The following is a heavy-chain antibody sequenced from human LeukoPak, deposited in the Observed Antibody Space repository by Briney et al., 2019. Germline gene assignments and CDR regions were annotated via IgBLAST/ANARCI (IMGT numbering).Heavy chain of an antibody. CDR2: MRYDGRNK. V-gene: IGHV3-30*02. D-gene: IGHD6-19*01. CDR3: AKDRSASRIPQYLDS. Sequence: GGSLRLSCAVSGFTFSNYGMHWVRQAPGKGLEWVAFMRYDGRNKYYADSVKGRFTISRDISKNTLYLQISSLRAEDTAVYYCAKDRSASRIPQYLDSWGQGTLVTVSS. CDR1: GFTFSNYG. J-gene: IGHJ4*02.